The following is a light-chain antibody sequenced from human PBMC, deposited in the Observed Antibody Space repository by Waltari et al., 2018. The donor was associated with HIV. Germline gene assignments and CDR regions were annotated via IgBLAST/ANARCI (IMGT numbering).Light chain of an antibody. V-gene: IGLV2-11*01. CDR2: QVS. J-gene: IGLJ1*01. CDR1: SSDVGGYHY. Sequence: QSALTQPRSVSGSPGQSVTISCTGTSSDVGGYHYVSWYHQHPGKAPKLRIYQVSSGPSGVPDRFSGSKSGNTASLTISVIRAADESDFSFCPYVGGYSYVFGSGTKVTVL. CDR3: CPYVGGYSYV.